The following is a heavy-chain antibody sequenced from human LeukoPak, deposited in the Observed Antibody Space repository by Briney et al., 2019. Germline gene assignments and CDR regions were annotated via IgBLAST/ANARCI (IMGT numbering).Heavy chain of an antibody. V-gene: IGHV1-18*01. CDR2: ISAYNGNT. Sequence: ASVKVSCKTSGYTSTSYGINWVRRAPGQGLEWMGWISAYNGNTNYAQKFQGRVTMTTDTSTSTAYMELRSLRSDDTAVYYCARTPCTTSCYMYYGMDVWGQGTTVTVSS. D-gene: IGHD2-2*02. CDR3: ARTPCTTSCYMYYGMDV. CDR1: GYTSTSYG. J-gene: IGHJ6*02.